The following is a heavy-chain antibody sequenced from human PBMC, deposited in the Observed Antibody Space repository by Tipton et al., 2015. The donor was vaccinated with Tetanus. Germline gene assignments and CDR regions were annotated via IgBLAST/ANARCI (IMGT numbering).Heavy chain of an antibody. D-gene: IGHD1-26*01. J-gene: IGHJ2*01. Sequence: LRLSCTVSGGSVSSSGYFWGWIRQSPGKGLEWIGSINSGGTTYHNPSLKGRLTISVDTSKNQFSLRLTSVTATDTAVYYCGRHGGSYSAYWCFDLWGRGPLVAVSS. CDR2: INSGGTT. CDR1: GGSVSSSGYF. CDR3: GRHGGSYSAYWCFDL. V-gene: IGHV4-39*01.